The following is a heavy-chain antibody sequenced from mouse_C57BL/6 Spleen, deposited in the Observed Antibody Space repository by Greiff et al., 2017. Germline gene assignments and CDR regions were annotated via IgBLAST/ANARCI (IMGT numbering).Heavy chain of an antibody. Sequence: EVKLMASGGGLVKPGGSLKLSCAASGFTFSDYGMHWVRQAPEKGLEWVAYISSGSSTIYYADTVKGRFNISRDNAKNTLFLQMTSLRSEDTAMYYCARPSNYDAMDYWGQGTSVTVYS. D-gene: IGHD2-5*01. CDR1: GFTFSDYG. V-gene: IGHV5-17*01. CDR3: ARPSNYDAMDY. J-gene: IGHJ4*01. CDR2: ISSGSSTI.